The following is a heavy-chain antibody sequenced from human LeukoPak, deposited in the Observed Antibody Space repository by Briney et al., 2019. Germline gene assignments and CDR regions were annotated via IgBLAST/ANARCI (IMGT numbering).Heavy chain of an antibody. CDR3: VIMAGY. V-gene: IGHV4-39*01. J-gene: IGHJ4*02. D-gene: IGHD3-10*01. CDR1: GGSISSSCYY. Sequence: SETLSLTCTVSGGSISSSCYYWGWIRQPPGKGLEWIGSIYYSGSTYYNPSLKSRVTISADTSKNQFSLKLTSVTAADTVVYYCVIMAGYWGQGTLVTVSS. CDR2: IYYSGST.